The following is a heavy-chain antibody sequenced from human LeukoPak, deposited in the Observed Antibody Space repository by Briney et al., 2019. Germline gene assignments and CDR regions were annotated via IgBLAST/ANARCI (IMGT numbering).Heavy chain of an antibody. CDR2: ISGSGGST. Sequence: GGSLRLSCAASGFTFSSYAMSWVRQAPGKGLKWFSAISGSGGSTYYADSVKGRFTISRDNSKNTLYLQMNSLRAEDTAVYYCAKGLTAMVNFDYWGQGTLVTVSS. J-gene: IGHJ4*02. CDR3: AKGLTAMVNFDY. CDR1: GFTFSSYA. V-gene: IGHV3-23*01. D-gene: IGHD5-18*01.